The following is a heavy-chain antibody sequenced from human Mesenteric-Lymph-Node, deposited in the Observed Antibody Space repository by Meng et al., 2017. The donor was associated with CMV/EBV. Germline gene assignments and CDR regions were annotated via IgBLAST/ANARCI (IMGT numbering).Heavy chain of an antibody. V-gene: IGHV4-61*01. J-gene: IGHJ4*02. CDR1: GGSVRLNSYY. Sequence: SETLSLTCSVSGGSVRLNSYYWTWIRQSPGKGPEWLGYVYHSGRTNYNPSLQSRVTISLDTSQNQFSLKLTSVTAADTAVYYCARAIHWGSYFDSWGQGTLVTVSS. CDR2: VYHSGRT. D-gene: IGHD7-27*01. CDR3: ARAIHWGSYFDS.